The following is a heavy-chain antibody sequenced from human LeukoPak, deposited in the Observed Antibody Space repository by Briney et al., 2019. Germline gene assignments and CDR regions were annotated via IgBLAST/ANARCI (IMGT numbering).Heavy chain of an antibody. J-gene: IGHJ5*02. CDR2: IYTSGST. D-gene: IGHD6-13*01. CDR3: ARDHGIAAAGNWFDP. CDR1: GGSISSYY. Sequence: SETLSLTCTVSGGSISSYYWSWIRQPAGKGLEXIGRIYTSGSTNYNPSLKSRVTMSVDTSKNQFSLKLSSVTAADTAVYYCARDHGIAAAGNWFDPWGQETLVTVSS. V-gene: IGHV4-4*07.